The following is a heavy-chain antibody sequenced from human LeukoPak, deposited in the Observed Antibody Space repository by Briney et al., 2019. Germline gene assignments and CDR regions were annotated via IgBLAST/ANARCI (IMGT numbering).Heavy chain of an antibody. V-gene: IGHV3-30*04. CDR1: GFTFSSYA. CDR2: ISYDGSNK. Sequence: GRSLRLSCAASGFTFSSYAMHWVRQAPGKGLEWVAVISYDGSNKYYADSVKGRFTISRDNSKNTLYLQMNSLRAEDTAVYYCAKGIWVVRGVIGDAFDIWGQGTMVTVSS. D-gene: IGHD3-10*01. CDR3: AKGIWVVRGVIGDAFDI. J-gene: IGHJ3*02.